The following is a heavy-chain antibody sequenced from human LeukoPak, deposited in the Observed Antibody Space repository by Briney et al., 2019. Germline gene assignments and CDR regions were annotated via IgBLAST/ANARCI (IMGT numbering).Heavy chain of an antibody. V-gene: IGHV4-59*01. Sequence: SETLSLTCTVSGGTISSYYWGWIRQPPGKGLEWIGYIYYSGSTNYNPSLKSRVTISVDTSKNQFSLKLSSVTAADTAVYYCARDLGEGMDVWGQGTTVTVSS. D-gene: IGHD2-21*01. J-gene: IGHJ6*02. CDR2: IYYSGST. CDR1: GGTISSYY. CDR3: ARDLGEGMDV.